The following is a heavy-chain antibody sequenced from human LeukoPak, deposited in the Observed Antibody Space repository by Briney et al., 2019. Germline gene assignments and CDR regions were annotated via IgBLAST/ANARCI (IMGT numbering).Heavy chain of an antibody. CDR3: AKILGSGVWYGFDI. Sequence: SETLSPTCSVSGGPIGGDYWSWIRQPPGKALEWIGYIYTTGRTNYNPSLKSRVTISVDTSKNQFSLKLNSVTAADTAVYYCAKILGSGVWYGFDIWGQGTMVTVSS. CDR2: IYTTGRT. CDR1: GGPIGGDY. J-gene: IGHJ3*02. D-gene: IGHD2-21*01. V-gene: IGHV4-4*09.